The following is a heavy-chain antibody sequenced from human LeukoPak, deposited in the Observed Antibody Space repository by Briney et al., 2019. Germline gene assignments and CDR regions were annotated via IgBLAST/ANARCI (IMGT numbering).Heavy chain of an antibody. Sequence: PGGSLRLSCAASGFTFSSYAMSWVRQAPGKGLEWVSAISGSGGSTYYADSVKGRFTISRDNSKNTLYLQMNSLRAADTAVYYCAKDSGYDSSGYPFNWFDPWGQGTLVTVSS. V-gene: IGHV3-23*01. CDR2: ISGSGGST. D-gene: IGHD3-22*01. CDR3: AKDSGYDSSGYPFNWFDP. J-gene: IGHJ5*02. CDR1: GFTFSSYA.